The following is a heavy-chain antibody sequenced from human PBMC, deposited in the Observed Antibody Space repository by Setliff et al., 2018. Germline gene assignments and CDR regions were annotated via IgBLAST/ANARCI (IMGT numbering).Heavy chain of an antibody. J-gene: IGHJ2*01. CDR1: GGSVSNSGFF. D-gene: IGHD6-6*01. CDR3: ARNPDFLQYSFDL. Sequence: PSETLSLTCTVSGGSVSNSGFFWGWLRQAPGKGLEWIGSINYYGSIFNDGTTYSTYYNPSLKSRVTISIDTSKSQFSLKLSSVTAADTALYYCARNPDFLQYSFDLWGRGTLVTVSS. V-gene: IGHV4-39*07. CDR2: INYYGSIFNDGTTYST.